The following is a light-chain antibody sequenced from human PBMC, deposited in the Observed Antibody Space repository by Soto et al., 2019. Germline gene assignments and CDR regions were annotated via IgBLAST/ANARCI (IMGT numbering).Light chain of an antibody. V-gene: IGKV3-15*01. CDR1: QSVSNN. Sequence: EIVLTQSPGTVSLSPGERATLSCRASQSVSNNYLALYQQKPGQSPRLLIYGASTRATGIPPRFSGSGSGTEFTLTISSLQPADFAVYYCQQYNNWPLTFGQGTKVDIK. J-gene: IGKJ1*01. CDR2: GAS. CDR3: QQYNNWPLT.